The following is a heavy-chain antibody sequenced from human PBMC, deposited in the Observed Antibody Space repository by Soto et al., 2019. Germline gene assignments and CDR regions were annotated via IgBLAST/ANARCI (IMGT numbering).Heavy chain of an antibody. CDR1: GYTFTGYY. V-gene: IGHV1-2*02. Sequence: VASVKVSCKASGYTFTGYYMHWVRQAPGQGLEWMGWINPNSGGTNYAQKFQGRVTMTRDTSISTAYMELSRLRSDDTAVYYCARSDYSNYYNWFDPWGQGTLVTVSS. D-gene: IGHD4-4*01. CDR2: INPNSGGT. J-gene: IGHJ5*02. CDR3: ARSDYSNYYNWFDP.